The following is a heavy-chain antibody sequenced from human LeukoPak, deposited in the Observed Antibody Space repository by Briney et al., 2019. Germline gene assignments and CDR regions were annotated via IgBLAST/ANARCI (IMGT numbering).Heavy chain of an antibody. V-gene: IGHV4-59*08. CDR1: GRSLSSCY. D-gene: IGHD3-10*01. CDR3: ARLDYGSGTFYNGYAMDV. J-gene: IGHJ6*02. Sequence: SDTLSLMCSVWGRSLSSCYWLWIRQPPGKALVGIGYIYYSGSPHYNPSLKSRVTISVDTSKNQFSLKLRSVTAADMAVYYCARLDYGSGTFYNGYAMDVWGQGTTVTVSS. CDR2: IYYSGSP.